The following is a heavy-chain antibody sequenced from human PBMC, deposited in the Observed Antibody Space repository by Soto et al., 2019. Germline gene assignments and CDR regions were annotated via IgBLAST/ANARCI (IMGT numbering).Heavy chain of an antibody. D-gene: IGHD1-26*01. J-gene: IGHJ3*02. CDR3: ARIRQWEPSSADAFDI. CDR1: GFSLSNARMG. Sequence: QVTLKESGPVLVKPTETLTLTCTVSGFSLSNARMGVSWIRQPPWKALEWLAHIFSNDEKSYSTSLKSRLTSAKDTTKSRVVLTMTNMDPVDTATYYCARIRQWEPSSADAFDIWGQGTMVTVSS. V-gene: IGHV2-26*01. CDR2: IFSNDEK.